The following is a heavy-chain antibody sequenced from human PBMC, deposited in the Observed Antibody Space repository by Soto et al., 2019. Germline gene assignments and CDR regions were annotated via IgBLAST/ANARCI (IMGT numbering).Heavy chain of an antibody. V-gene: IGHV3-74*01. D-gene: IGHD3-16*01. J-gene: IGHJ3*02. Sequence: EVQLEESGGGSVQLGESLRVSCVASGFSFRNQWMHWVRQVAGKGLVWVSRINGDGTRTSYADFVKGRFTVSRDNARNLLFLQRNRLTVPDSGVYHCARGGAGGGGDAIDMWGPGTTVAVTS. CDR1: GFSFRNQW. CDR2: INGDGTRT. CDR3: ARGGAGGGGDAIDM.